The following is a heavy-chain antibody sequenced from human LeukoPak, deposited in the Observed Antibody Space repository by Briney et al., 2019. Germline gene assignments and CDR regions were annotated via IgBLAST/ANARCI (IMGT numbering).Heavy chain of an antibody. CDR3: AGVAVAGQGAFEI. V-gene: IGHV4-34*01. D-gene: IGHD6-19*01. CDR1: GGSFGGYY. Sequence: SETLSLTCAVYGGSFGGYYWSWIRQPPGKGQEWIGEIKHSGSTNHNPSLKSRVTISVDTSKNQFSLKLSSVTAADTAVYYCAGVAVAGQGAFEIWGQGTMVTVSS. J-gene: IGHJ3*02. CDR2: IKHSGST.